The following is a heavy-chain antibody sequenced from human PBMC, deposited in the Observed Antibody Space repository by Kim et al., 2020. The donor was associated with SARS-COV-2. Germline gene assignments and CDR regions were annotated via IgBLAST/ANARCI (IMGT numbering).Heavy chain of an antibody. CDR1: GFTFSSYG. Sequence: GGSLRLSCAASGFTFSSYGMHWVRQAPGKGLEWVAVIWYDGSNKYYADSVKGRFTISRDNSKNTLYLQMNSLRAEDTAVYYCAREYSSGWYPTGYFDYWGQGTLVTVSS. CDR2: IWYDGSNK. CDR3: AREYSSGWYPTGYFDY. D-gene: IGHD6-19*01. J-gene: IGHJ4*02. V-gene: IGHV3-33*01.